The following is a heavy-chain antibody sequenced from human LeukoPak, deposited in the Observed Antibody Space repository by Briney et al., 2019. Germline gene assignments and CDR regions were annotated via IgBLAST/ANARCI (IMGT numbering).Heavy chain of an antibody. Sequence: GGSLRLSCTVSGFTFGNYAMTWVRQGPGKGLESVSSASTDGTPYYANSVKGRFTISRDNSKNTLYLQMNSLRAEDTAVYYCARVNPYGELLPDYWGQGTLVTVSS. CDR2: ASTDGTP. CDR1: GFTFGNYA. J-gene: IGHJ4*02. V-gene: IGHV3-23*01. CDR3: ARVNPYGELLPDY. D-gene: IGHD1-26*01.